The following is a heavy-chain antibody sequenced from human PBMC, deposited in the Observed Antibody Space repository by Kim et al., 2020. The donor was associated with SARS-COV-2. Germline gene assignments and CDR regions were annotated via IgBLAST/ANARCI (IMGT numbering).Heavy chain of an antibody. J-gene: IGHJ4*02. D-gene: IGHD2-21*02. V-gene: IGHV4-39*01. Sequence: SETLSLTCTVSGGSISSSSYYWGWIRQPPGKGLEWIGSIYYSGSTYYNPSLKSRVTISVDTSKNQFSLKLSSVTAADTAVYYCARQAYCGGDCVTFDYWGQGTLVTVSS. CDR3: ARQAYCGGDCVTFDY. CDR1: GGSISSSSYY. CDR2: IYYSGST.